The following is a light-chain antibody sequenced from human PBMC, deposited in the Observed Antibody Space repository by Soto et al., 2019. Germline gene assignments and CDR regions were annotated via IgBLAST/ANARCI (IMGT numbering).Light chain of an antibody. Sequence: QSVLTQPHSASGTPGQRVTISCSGSSSNIGSNYVFWYQQLPGTAPKLLVYSNNQRPSGVPDRFSGSKSGTSASLAISGLRSEEEADYYCAAWDDSLSVWVFAGGTKVTVL. CDR2: SNN. V-gene: IGLV1-47*02. CDR1: SSNIGSNY. J-gene: IGLJ3*02. CDR3: AAWDDSLSVWV.